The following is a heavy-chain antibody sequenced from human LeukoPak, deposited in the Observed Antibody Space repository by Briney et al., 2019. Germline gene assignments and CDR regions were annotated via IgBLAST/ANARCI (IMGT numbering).Heavy chain of an antibody. V-gene: IGHV4-30-4*08. Sequence: SQTLSLTCTVSGGSISSGDYYWSWIRQPPGKGLEWIGYIYYSGSTYYNPSLKSRVTISVDTSKNHFSLKLSSVTAADTAVYYCARSVVYDFWSGYAGLYYYMDVWGKGTTVTVSS. CDR2: IYYSGST. CDR1: GGSISSGDYY. J-gene: IGHJ6*03. CDR3: ARSVVYDFWSGYAGLYYYMDV. D-gene: IGHD3-3*01.